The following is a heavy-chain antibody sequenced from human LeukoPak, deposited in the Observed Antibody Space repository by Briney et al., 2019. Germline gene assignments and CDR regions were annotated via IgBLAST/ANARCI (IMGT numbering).Heavy chain of an antibody. V-gene: IGHV3-23*01. Sequence: GGSLRLACAAYAFTFSDFAMSWDRQAPEKGREWVSAVSGNDGNTCYEGSVTDRLTIARDNSKNTLYLKMNTLRAEDTAVYYCAKRGCGGIRCYSNYWGQGILVTVSS. CDR1: AFTFSDFA. CDR3: AKRGCGGIRCYSNY. D-gene: IGHD2-15*01. CDR2: VSGNDGNT. J-gene: IGHJ4*02.